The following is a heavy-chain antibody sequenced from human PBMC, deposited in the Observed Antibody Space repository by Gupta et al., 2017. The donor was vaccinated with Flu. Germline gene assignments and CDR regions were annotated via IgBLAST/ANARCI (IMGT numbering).Heavy chain of an antibody. Sequence: GKGLEWVALISYDGSNKYYADSVKGRFTISRDNSKDTLFLQLDSLRAEDTAVYYCATDGRYCIADSCYYGPLFAYFQDWGQGTLVTVSS. CDR3: ATDGRYCIADSCYYGPLFAYFQD. J-gene: IGHJ1*01. D-gene: IGHD2-15*01. V-gene: IGHV3-30*03. CDR2: ISYDGSNK.